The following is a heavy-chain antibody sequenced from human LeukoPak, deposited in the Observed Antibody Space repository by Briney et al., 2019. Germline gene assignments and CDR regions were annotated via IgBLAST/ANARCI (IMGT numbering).Heavy chain of an antibody. V-gene: IGHV3-23*01. CDR2: ISGSGGST. J-gene: IGHJ5*02. CDR3: AKLPPSCWFYP. Sequence: PGGSLRLSCAASGFTFSSYAMGWVRPAPGKGLEWVSAISGSGGSTYYADSVKGRFTISRDNSKNTLYLQRNSLRAQYTAVYYWAKLPPSCWFYPWGQGALVTASS. CDR1: GFTFSSYA.